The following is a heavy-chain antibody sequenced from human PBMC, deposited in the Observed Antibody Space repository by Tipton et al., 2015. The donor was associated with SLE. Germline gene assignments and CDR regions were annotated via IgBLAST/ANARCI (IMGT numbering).Heavy chain of an antibody. D-gene: IGHD1-26*01. CDR1: GFTFSSHW. CDR2: INSDGSTT. J-gene: IGHJ4*02. CDR3: ARYSRGSLDS. Sequence: GSLRLSCAASGFTFSSHWMHWVRQAPGKGPVWVSRINSDGSTTNYADSVKGRFTISRDNAKSTLYLQMNSLRAEDTAVYYCARYSRGSLDSWGQGTLVTVSS. V-gene: IGHV3-74*01.